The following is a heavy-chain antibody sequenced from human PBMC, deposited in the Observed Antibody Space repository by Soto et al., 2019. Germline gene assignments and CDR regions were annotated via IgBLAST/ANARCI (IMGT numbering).Heavy chain of an antibody. D-gene: IGHD4-17*01. Sequence: EVQLVESGGGLVQPGGSLRLSCAASGFTFSTYWLHWIRQTPGKGLVFVSRINSDGSSTNYADSVKGRFTIFRDNAKNTLYLQMNSLRAEDPAVYYCARVAGDYTMDVWGQGTTVTVSS. CDR1: GFTFSTYW. J-gene: IGHJ6*02. CDR2: INSDGSST. V-gene: IGHV3-74*01. CDR3: ARVAGDYTMDV.